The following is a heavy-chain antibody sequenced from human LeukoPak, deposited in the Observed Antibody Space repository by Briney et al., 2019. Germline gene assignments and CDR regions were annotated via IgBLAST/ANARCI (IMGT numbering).Heavy chain of an antibody. CDR1: GYTLTELS. CDR3: ATGIVGAPYYYYYYGMDV. CDR2: FDPEDGET. Sequence: ASVKVSCKVSGYTLTELSMHWVRQAPGKGLEWMGGFDPEDGETIYAQKFQGRVTMTEDTSTDTAYMELSSLRSEDTAVYYCATGIVGAPYYYYYYGMDVWGQGTTVTVSS. D-gene: IGHD1-26*01. J-gene: IGHJ6*02. V-gene: IGHV1-24*01.